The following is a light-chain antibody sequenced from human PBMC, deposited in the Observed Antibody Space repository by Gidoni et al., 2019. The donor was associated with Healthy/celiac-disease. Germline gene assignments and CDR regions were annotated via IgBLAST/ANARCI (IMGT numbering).Light chain of an antibody. CDR1: QSVSSSY. J-gene: IGKJ3*01. CDR3: QQYGSSPRFT. CDR2: GAS. V-gene: IGKV3-20*01. Sequence: EIVLTQSPGTLSLSPGERATLSCRASQSVSSSYLAWYQQKPGQAPRLLIYGASSRATGIPDRFSGSGSGTDFTLTISRLEPEDLAVYYCQQYGSSPRFTFGPGTKVDIK.